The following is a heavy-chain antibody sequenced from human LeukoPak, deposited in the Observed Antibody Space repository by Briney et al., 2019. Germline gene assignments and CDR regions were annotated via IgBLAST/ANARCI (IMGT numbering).Heavy chain of an antibody. V-gene: IGHV1-2*06. Sequence: ASVKVSCKASGYTFTVYYMHWVRQAPGQGLEWMGRINPNSGGTNYAQKFQGRVTMTRDTSISTAYMELSRLRSDDTAVYYCARGILAAAGSHLLHYWGQGTLVTVSS. CDR1: GYTFTVYY. CDR2: INPNSGGT. CDR3: ARGILAAAGSHLLHY. J-gene: IGHJ4*02. D-gene: IGHD6-25*01.